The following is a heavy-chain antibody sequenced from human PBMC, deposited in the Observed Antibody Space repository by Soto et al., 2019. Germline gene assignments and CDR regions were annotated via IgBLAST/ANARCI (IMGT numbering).Heavy chain of an antibody. CDR2: INPNSGGT. D-gene: IGHD3-10*01. CDR3: ARDARGDEAPMDY. Sequence: ASVKVSCKASGYTFTGYYMHWVRQAPGQGLEWMGWINPNSGGTNYAQKFQGWVTMTRDTSISTAYMELSRLRSDDTAVYYCARDARGDEAPMDYWGQRTLVSVYS. CDR1: GYTFTGYY. V-gene: IGHV1-2*04. J-gene: IGHJ4*02.